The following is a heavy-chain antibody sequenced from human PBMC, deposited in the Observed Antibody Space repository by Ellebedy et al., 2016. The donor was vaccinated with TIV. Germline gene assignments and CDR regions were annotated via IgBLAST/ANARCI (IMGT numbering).Heavy chain of an antibody. Sequence: SETLSLXXSVSGDSVTSSSYYWSWIRQPAGKGLEWIGRIYASGDTNYNPSLMSRITISLDTSRNQFSLKVRSVTAADTALYYCATSPGYSSGWYDYWGQGTLVTVSS. D-gene: IGHD6-19*01. CDR2: IYASGDT. CDR1: GDSVTSSSYY. J-gene: IGHJ4*02. CDR3: ATSPGYSSGWYDY. V-gene: IGHV4-61*02.